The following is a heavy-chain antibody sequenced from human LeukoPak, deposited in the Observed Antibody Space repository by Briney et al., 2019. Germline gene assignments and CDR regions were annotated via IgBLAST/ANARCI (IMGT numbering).Heavy chain of an antibody. CDR2: ISNSGDRT. V-gene: IGHV3-23*01. CDR1: GFTFSSYT. J-gene: IGHJ4*02. D-gene: IGHD1-1*01. CDR3: AQNWNDDC. Sequence: GGSLRLSCAASGFTFSSYTMNWVRQAPGKGLEWVSSISNSGDRTHYADSVKGRFTISRDNSKNTLSLQMNSLRAEDTAVYYCAQNWNDDCWGQGTLVTVSS.